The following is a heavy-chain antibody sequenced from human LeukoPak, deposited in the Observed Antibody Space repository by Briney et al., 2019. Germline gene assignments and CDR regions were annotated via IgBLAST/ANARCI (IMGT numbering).Heavy chain of an antibody. CDR2: IKQDGGEK. J-gene: IGHJ4*02. Sequence: GSLRLSCVASGFTFSNKWMSWVRRAPGKGLEWLANIKQDGGEKYYVDSVKGRFTISRDNAKNSLYLQMNSLRAEDTAVYYCASYYYDSANVDYWGQGTLVTVSS. V-gene: IGHV3-7*01. D-gene: IGHD3-22*01. CDR1: GFTFSNKW. CDR3: ASYYYDSANVDY.